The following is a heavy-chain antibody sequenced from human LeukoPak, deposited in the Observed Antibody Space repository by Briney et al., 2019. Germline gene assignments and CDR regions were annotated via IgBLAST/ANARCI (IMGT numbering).Heavy chain of an antibody. V-gene: IGHV1-69*13. J-gene: IGHJ6*03. CDR1: GGTFSSYA. Sequence: VKVSCKASGGTFSSYAISWVRQAPGQGLEWMGGIIPIFGTANYAQKFQGRVTITADESMSTAYMELSSLRSEDTAVYYCARERGYSGYDPRGEYYYYYMDVWGKGTTVTVSS. CDR2: IIPIFGTA. D-gene: IGHD5-12*01. CDR3: ARERGYSGYDPRGEYYYYYMDV.